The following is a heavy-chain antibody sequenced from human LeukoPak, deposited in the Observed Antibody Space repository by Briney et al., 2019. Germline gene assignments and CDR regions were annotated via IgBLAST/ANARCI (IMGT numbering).Heavy chain of an antibody. J-gene: IGHJ4*02. CDR2: ISSSGSTI. D-gene: IGHD4-17*01. CDR3: AGASYGDLHLSFGY. Sequence: PGGSLRLSCAASGFTFSDYYMSWIRQAPGKGLEWVSYISSSGSTIYYADSVKGRFTISRDNAKNSLYLQMNSLRAEDTAVYYCAGASYGDLHLSFGYWGQGTLVTVSS. CDR1: GFTFSDYY. V-gene: IGHV3-11*01.